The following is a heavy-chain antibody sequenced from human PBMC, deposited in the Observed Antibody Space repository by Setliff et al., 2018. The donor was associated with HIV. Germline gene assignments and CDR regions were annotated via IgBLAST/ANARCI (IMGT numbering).Heavy chain of an antibody. CDR2: ISGGGGTT. CDR3: AKRTSVGSLV. CDR1: GFTFSTYA. Sequence: PGGSLRLSCAASGFTFSTYAMTWVRQGPGKGLEWVSGISGGGGTTYYAAAVEGRFTISRDNSKNTLYLQMNSLRAEDTAVYYCAKRTSVGSLVWGQGTLVTVSS. V-gene: IGHV3-23*01. D-gene: IGHD3-10*01. J-gene: IGHJ4*01.